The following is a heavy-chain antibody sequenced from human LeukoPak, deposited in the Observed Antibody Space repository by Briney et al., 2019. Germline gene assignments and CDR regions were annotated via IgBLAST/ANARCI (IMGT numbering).Heavy chain of an antibody. Sequence: SQTLSLTCAISGDSVSSNSAAWNWIRQSPSRGLEWLGRTYYRSKWYNDYAVSVKSRILINPDTSKNQFSLQLNSVTPEDTAVYYCARDFTMVRGVISYVVDYWGQGTLVTVSS. CDR1: GDSVSSNSAA. V-gene: IGHV6-1*01. CDR2: TYYRSKWYN. D-gene: IGHD3-10*01. J-gene: IGHJ4*02. CDR3: ARDFTMVRGVISYVVDY.